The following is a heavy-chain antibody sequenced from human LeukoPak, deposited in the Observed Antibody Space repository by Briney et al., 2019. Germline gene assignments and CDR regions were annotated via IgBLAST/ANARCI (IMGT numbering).Heavy chain of an antibody. V-gene: IGHV3-74*01. Sequence: GGSLRLSCAASGFSFSNYWMHWVRQAPGKGLVWVTRMNSDGSATYYADSMQGRFTISRDNAKTTLYLQMNSLRAEDTAKYFCAKGPNYFDSWGQGTLVTVSS. J-gene: IGHJ4*02. CDR1: GFSFSNYW. CDR2: MNSDGSAT. CDR3: AKGPNYFDS.